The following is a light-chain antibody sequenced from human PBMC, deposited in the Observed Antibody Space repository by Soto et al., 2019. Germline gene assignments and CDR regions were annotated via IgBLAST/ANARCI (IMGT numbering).Light chain of an antibody. CDR3: QQRSNWPLP. V-gene: IGKV3-11*01. CDR2: DAS. CDR1: QSFRGL. Sequence: EVLLTQAAVTLYLSPGETATLSCRASQSFRGLLAWYQQKPGQAPRLLIYDASNRATGIPARFSGSGSGTDFTLTISSLEPEDFAVYYCQQRSNWPLPFGQGTRLEI. J-gene: IGKJ5*01.